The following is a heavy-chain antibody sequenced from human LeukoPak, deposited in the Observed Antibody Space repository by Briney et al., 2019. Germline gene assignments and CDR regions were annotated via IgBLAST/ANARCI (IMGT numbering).Heavy chain of an antibody. D-gene: IGHD5-12*01. V-gene: IGHV3-9*01. J-gene: IGHJ1*01. CDR2: ISWKSGSI. CDR3: AKDKAMIVQGYFQH. Sequence: GRSLRLSCAASGFTFDDYAMHWVRQAPGKGLEWVSGISWKSGSIGYADSVKGRFTISRDNAKNSLYLQMNSLRAEDTALYYCAKDKAMIVQGYFQHWGQGTLVTVSS. CDR1: GFTFDDYA.